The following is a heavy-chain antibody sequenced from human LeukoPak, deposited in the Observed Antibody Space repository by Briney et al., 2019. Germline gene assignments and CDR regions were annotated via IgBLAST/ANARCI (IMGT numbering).Heavy chain of an antibody. Sequence: GASVKVSCKASGYTFTSYGISWVRQAPAQGLEWMGWISAYNGNTNYAQKLQGRVTMTTDTSTSTAYMELRSLRSDDTAVYYCARDVPAAKDYGMDVWGKGTTVTVSS. J-gene: IGHJ6*04. D-gene: IGHD2-2*01. CDR3: ARDVPAAKDYGMDV. V-gene: IGHV1-18*04. CDR1: GYTFTSYG. CDR2: ISAYNGNT.